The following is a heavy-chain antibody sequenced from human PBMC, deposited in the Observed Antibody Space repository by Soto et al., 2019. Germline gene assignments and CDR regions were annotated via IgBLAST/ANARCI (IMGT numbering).Heavy chain of an antibody. V-gene: IGHV1-18*01. CDR1: GYTFTSYG. J-gene: IGHJ1*01. CDR2: ISAYNGNT. CDR3: ATQSSGWTGYFQH. D-gene: IGHD6-19*01. Sequence: VSVKVFCKASGYTFTSYGISWVRQAPGQGLEWMGWISAYNGNTNYAQKLQGRVTMTTDTSTSTAYMELRSLRSDDTAVYYCATQSSGWTGYFQHWGQGTLVTVSS.